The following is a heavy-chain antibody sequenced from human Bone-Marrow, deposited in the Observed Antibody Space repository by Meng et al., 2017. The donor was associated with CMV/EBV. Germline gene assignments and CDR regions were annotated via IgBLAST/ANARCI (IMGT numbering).Heavy chain of an antibody. Sequence: ASVKVSCKASGYTFTGYYMHWVRQAPGQGLEWMGWMNPNSGNTGYAQKFQGRVTMTRNTSISTAYMELSSLRSEDTAVYYCTLAHCSSTSCYGNWFDPCGQGTLVAVSS. J-gene: IGHJ5*02. D-gene: IGHD2-2*01. V-gene: IGHV1-8*02. CDR2: MNPNSGNT. CDR3: TLAHCSSTSCYGNWFDP. CDR1: GYTFTGYY.